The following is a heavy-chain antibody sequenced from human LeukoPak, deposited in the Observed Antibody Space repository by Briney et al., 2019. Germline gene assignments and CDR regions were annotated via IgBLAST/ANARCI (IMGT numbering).Heavy chain of an antibody. CDR2: IYHTGRA. Sequence: SETLSLTCSVSGYSINSGYYWAWIRQPPGKGLEWIAIIYHTGRAYYNPSLKSRVTISVDTSKNQFFLKLSSVIAADAAFYFCSRVAPGYSNYWSFYFEWWGQGTLVTVSS. V-gene: IGHV4-38-2*02. J-gene: IGHJ4*02. CDR1: GYSINSGYY. D-gene: IGHD4-11*01. CDR3: SRVAPGYSNYWSFYFEW.